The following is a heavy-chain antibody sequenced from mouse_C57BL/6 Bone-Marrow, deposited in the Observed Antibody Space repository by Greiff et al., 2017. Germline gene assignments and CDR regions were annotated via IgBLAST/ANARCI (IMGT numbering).Heavy chain of an antibody. CDR3: ARHGDYYDYAWFAY. J-gene: IGHJ3*01. CDR1: GFTFSSYG. V-gene: IGHV5-6*01. Sequence: VQLKESGGDLVKPGGSLKLSCAASGFTFSSYGMSWVRPTPDKRLEWVATISSGGSYTYYPDSVKGRFTISRDNAKNTLYLQMSSLKSEDTAMYYCARHGDYYDYAWFAYWGQGTLVTVSA. CDR2: ISSGGSYT. D-gene: IGHD2-4*01.